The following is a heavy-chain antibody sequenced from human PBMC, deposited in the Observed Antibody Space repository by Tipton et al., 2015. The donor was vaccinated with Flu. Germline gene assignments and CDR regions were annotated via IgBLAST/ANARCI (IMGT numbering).Heavy chain of an antibody. Sequence: QLVQSGAEVKKPGASVKVSCTASGYTFSRYAISWVRQAPGQGLEWMGWISAYTGDTNYAQKVRGRVTMTTDTSTSTAYLEVASLTSDDTAVYFCARELVQGAVSRYTGMDVWGQGTTVIVSS. CDR2: ISAYTGDT. CDR1: GYTFSRYA. CDR3: ARELVQGAVSRYTGMDV. V-gene: IGHV1-18*01. J-gene: IGHJ6*02. D-gene: IGHD3-10*01.